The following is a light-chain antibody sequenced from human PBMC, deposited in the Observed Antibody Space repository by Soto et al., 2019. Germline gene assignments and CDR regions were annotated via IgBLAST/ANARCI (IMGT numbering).Light chain of an antibody. J-gene: IGKJ1*01. CDR3: QQYNSYSWT. V-gene: IGKV1-5*03. CDR1: QSLNNW. Sequence: DIQMTQSPSALSASVGDRVTITSRASQSLNNWLAWYQQKPGKAPKLLIYKAYSLESGVPSRFSGSGSGTEFTLTISSLQPDDFATYYCQQYNSYSWTFGQGTKVDIK. CDR2: KAY.